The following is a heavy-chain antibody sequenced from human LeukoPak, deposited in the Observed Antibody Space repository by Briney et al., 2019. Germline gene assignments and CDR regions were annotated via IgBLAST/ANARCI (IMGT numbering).Heavy chain of an antibody. D-gene: IGHD3-22*01. J-gene: IGHJ3*02. CDR2: IYTSGST. CDR3: ATGSGYYYVRGFDI. V-gene: IGHV4-4*07. Sequence: PSETLSLNCTVSGGSISSYYWSWIRQPAGQGLVWIGRIYTSGSTNYNPSLKSRVTMSVDTSKNQFSLKLSCVPAAETAVYYCATGSGYYYVRGFDIWGQGTMVAVSS. CDR1: GGSISSYY.